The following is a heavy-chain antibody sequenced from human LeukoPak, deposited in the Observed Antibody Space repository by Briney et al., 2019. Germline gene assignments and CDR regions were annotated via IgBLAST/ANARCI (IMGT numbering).Heavy chain of an antibody. CDR2: IWYGGSNK. D-gene: IGHD3-3*01. CDR3: ARIGGYDFWSGYYQEFDY. Sequence: GGSLRLSCAASGFTFSSYGMHWVRQAPGKGLEWVAVIWYGGSNKYYADSVKGRFTISRDNSKNTLYLQMNSLRAEDTAVYYCARIGGYDFWSGYYQEFDYWGQGTLVTVSS. V-gene: IGHV3-33*01. CDR1: GFTFSSYG. J-gene: IGHJ4*02.